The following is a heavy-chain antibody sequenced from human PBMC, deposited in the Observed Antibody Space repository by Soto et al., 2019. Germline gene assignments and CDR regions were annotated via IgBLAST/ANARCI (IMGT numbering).Heavy chain of an antibody. Sequence: ASVKVSCKASGYTFTSYAIHWVRQAPGQRLEWMGWINAGSGNTKYSQTFQGRVTITRDTSASTAYVELSSLRSEDTAVYYCASRHSSPYFDYWGQGTLVTVSS. CDR1: GYTFTSYA. D-gene: IGHD6-13*01. V-gene: IGHV1-3*01. J-gene: IGHJ4*02. CDR2: INAGSGNT. CDR3: ASRHSSPYFDY.